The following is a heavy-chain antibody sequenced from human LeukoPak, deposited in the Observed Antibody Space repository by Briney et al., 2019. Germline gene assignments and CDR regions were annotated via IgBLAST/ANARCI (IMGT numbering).Heavy chain of an antibody. J-gene: IGHJ4*02. V-gene: IGHV3-48*04. D-gene: IGHD1-26*01. Sequence: GGSLRLSCAASGFTFSSYSMNWVRQAPGKGLEWVSFISSGSSTIYYADPVKGRFTISRDNAKNSLYLQMNSLRAEDTAVYYCARDRGGSYSAIDYWGQGTLVTVSS. CDR1: GFTFSSYS. CDR2: ISSGSSTI. CDR3: ARDRGGSYSAIDY.